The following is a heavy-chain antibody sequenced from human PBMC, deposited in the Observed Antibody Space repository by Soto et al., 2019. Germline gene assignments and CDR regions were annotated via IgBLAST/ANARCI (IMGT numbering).Heavy chain of an antibody. CDR2: IYYSGTT. V-gene: IGHV4-31*03. J-gene: IGHJ4*02. CDR3: ARSDGYNFDY. CDR1: DGSISSGGYY. Sequence: QVQLQESGPGLVKPSQTLSLTCTVSDGSISSGGYYWSWIRQHPGKGLEWIGYIYYSGTTYYNPSLKSRVAISIDTSKDQFSLNLNSVTAADTAVYYCARSDGYNFDYWGQGTLATVSS. D-gene: IGHD5-12*01.